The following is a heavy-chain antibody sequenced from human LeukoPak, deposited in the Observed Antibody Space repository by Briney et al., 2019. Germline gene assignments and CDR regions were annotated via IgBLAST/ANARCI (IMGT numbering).Heavy chain of an antibody. CDR3: ARWQYTISSGWFDP. D-gene: IGHD6-6*01. Sequence: SEILSLTCTLSGASISSRYWSWIRQPPGKGLEWIGSIYYSGGTNYNPSLQSRVTISVDTSKIQFSLKLSSVTAADTAVYYCARWQYTISSGWFDPWGQGTLVTVSS. CDR1: GASISSRY. CDR2: IYYSGGT. J-gene: IGHJ5*02. V-gene: IGHV4-59*08.